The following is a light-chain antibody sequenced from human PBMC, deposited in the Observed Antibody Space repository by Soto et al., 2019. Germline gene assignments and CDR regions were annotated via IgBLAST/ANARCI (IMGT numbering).Light chain of an antibody. V-gene: IGKV3-11*01. Sequence: EIVLTQSPATLSLSPGERATLSCRASQSVSSYLAWYQQKPGQAPRLLIYDASNRATGIPARFSGSGSGTDITLTISSLEPEDFAVYYCQQRSHWPSLTFGGGTKVEIK. CDR3: QQRSHWPSLT. J-gene: IGKJ4*01. CDR2: DAS. CDR1: QSVSSY.